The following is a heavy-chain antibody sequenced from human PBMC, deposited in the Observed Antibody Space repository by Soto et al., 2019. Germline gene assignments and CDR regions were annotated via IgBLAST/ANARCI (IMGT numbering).Heavy chain of an antibody. V-gene: IGHV3-74*01. CDR3: ARAQLLPDDAFDA. CDR1: GFTFSNFW. J-gene: IGHJ3*01. D-gene: IGHD2-2*01. CDR2: INGDGSST. Sequence: GGSLRLSCAASGFTFSNFWMHWVRQAPGKGPVWVSRINGDGSSTSHADSVKGRFTISRDNAENTLFLQMSGLRAEDTAVYYCARAQLLPDDAFDAWGRGTVVTVSS.